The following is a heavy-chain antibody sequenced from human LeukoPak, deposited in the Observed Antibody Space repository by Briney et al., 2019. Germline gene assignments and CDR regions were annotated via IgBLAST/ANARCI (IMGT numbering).Heavy chain of an antibody. CDR2: ISSNGGST. Sequence: GGSLRLSRAASGFTFSSYAMHWVRQAPGKGLEYVSAISSNGGSTYYANSVKGRFTISRDNSKNTLYLQMGSLRAEDMAVYYCARDPTPVYSSSPYFDYWGQGTLVTVSP. CDR1: GFTFSSYA. J-gene: IGHJ4*02. D-gene: IGHD6-6*01. CDR3: ARDPTPVYSSSPYFDY. V-gene: IGHV3-64*01.